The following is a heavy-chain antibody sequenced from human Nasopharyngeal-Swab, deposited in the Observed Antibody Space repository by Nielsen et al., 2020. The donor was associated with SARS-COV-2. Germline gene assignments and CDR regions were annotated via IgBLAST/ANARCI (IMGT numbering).Heavy chain of an antibody. CDR1: GYTFTSYA. Sequence: ASVKVSCKASGYTFTSYAMHWVRQAPGQGLEWMGWINAGNGNTKYSQKFQGRVTITRDTSASTAYMELSSLRSEDTAVYYCAREPRPGIAEAGKGNWFDPWGQGTLVTVSS. D-gene: IGHD6-19*01. CDR2: INAGNGNT. J-gene: IGHJ5*02. V-gene: IGHV1-3*01. CDR3: AREPRPGIAEAGKGNWFDP.